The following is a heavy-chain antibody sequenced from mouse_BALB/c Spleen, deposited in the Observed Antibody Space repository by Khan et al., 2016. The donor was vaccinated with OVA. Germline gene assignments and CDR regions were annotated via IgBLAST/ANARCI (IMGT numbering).Heavy chain of an antibody. V-gene: IGHV2-2*02. J-gene: IGHJ3*01. D-gene: IGHD2-4*01. CDR2: IWRGGST. Sequence: PLKESGPGLVQPSQSLSITCTVSGFSLTSYGVHWVRQSPGKGLAWLGVIWRGGSTDYNAAFISRLSISKDNSKSQVFFKMNSMQANDTAIYYCARNYDNDEGLAYGGQGTMVTV. CDR1: GFSLTSYG. CDR3: ARNYDNDEGLAY.